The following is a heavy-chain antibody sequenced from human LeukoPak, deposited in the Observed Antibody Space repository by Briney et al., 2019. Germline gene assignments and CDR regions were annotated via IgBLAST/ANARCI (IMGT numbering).Heavy chain of an antibody. D-gene: IGHD4-17*01. V-gene: IGHV1-2*02. CDR1: GYTFTGYY. CDR2: INPNSGGT. CDR3: ARIDDYGDPRDI. J-gene: IGHJ3*02. Sequence: ASVKVSCKASGYTFTGYYMHWVRQAPGQRLEWMGWINPNSGGTNYAQKFQGRVTMTRDTSISTAYMELSRLRSDDTAVYYCARIDDYGDPRDIWGQGTMVTVSS.